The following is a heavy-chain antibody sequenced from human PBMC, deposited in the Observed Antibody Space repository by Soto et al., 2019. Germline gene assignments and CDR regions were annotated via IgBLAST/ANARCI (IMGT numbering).Heavy chain of an antibody. Sequence: SETLSLTCTVSGGSISSSSYYWDWIRQPPGKGLERIGNIYYSGTTYYNPSLKRRVTMSVDTSTNQFSLKLSSVTAADTAVYYCARYGIGSLIVVVPAVFDPWGQGTLVTVSS. V-gene: IGHV4-39*07. CDR2: IYYSGTT. D-gene: IGHD2-2*01. CDR1: GGSISSSSYY. J-gene: IGHJ5*02. CDR3: ARYGIGSLIVVVPAVFDP.